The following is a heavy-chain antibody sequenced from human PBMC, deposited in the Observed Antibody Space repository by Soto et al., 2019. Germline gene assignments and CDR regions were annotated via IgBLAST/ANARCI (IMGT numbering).Heavy chain of an antibody. Sequence: ASVKVSCKASGYTFTIYAMHWVRQATGQRLEWMGWINAGNGNTKYSQKFQGRVTITRDTSASTAYMELSSLRSEDTAVYYCARDFPQWLVLRAFDIWGQGTMVT. J-gene: IGHJ3*02. CDR3: ARDFPQWLVLRAFDI. CDR2: INAGNGNT. CDR1: GYTFTIYA. D-gene: IGHD6-19*01. V-gene: IGHV1-3*01.